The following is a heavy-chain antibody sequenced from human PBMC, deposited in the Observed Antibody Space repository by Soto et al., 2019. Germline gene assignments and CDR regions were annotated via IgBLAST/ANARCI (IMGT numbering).Heavy chain of an antibody. CDR2: ISYDGSNK. V-gene: IGHV3-30-3*01. Sequence: GGSLRLSCAASGFTFSSYAMHWVRQAPGKGLEWVAVISYDGSNKYYADSVKGRFTISRDNSKNTLYLQMNSLRAEDTAVYYCAIEKTTMIVVAALDYWGQGTLVTVSS. J-gene: IGHJ4*02. CDR3: AIEKTTMIVVAALDY. CDR1: GFTFSSYA. D-gene: IGHD3-22*01.